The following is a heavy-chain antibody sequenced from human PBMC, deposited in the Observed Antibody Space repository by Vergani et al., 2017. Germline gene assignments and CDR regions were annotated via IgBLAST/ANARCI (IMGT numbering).Heavy chain of an antibody. CDR1: GFTFSSYG. J-gene: IGHJ5*02. CDR3: AKVGATRDQGGFDP. CDR2: ISYDGSNK. D-gene: IGHD1-26*01. V-gene: IGHV3-30*18. Sequence: QVQLVESGGGVVQPGRSLRLSCAASGFTFSSYGMHWVRQAPGKGLEWVAVISYDGSNKYYADSVKGRFTISRDNSKNTLYLQMNSLRAEDTAVYYCAKVGATRDQGGFDPWGQGTLVTVSS.